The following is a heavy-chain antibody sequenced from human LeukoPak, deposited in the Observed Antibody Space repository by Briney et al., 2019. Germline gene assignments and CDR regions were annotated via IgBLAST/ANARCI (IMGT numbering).Heavy chain of an antibody. D-gene: IGHD6-19*01. J-gene: IGHJ4*02. CDR1: GFTFSSYEM. CDR3: ARDYSSGWSPLGY. V-gene: IGHV4-4*02. Sequence: GSLRLSCAASGFTFSSYEMNWVRQAPGKGLEWIGEIYHSGSTNYNPSLNSRVTISVDKSKNQFSLKLSSVTAADTAVYYCARDYSSGWSPLGYWGQGTLVTVSS. CDR2: IYHSGST.